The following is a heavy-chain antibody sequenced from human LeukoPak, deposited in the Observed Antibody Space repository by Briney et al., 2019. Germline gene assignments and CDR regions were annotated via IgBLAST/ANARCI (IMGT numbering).Heavy chain of an antibody. V-gene: IGHV3-33*08. CDR2: IWYDGSYE. Sequence: GGSLRLSCEASGFTFSSHGMLWVRQAPGKGLEWVAVIWYDGSYEYYADSVKGRFTISRDNSNSTLYLQMNSLRAEDTAVYYCARDKSTSCYYFDYWGQGALVTVSS. CDR3: ARDKSTSCYYFDY. CDR1: GFTFSSHG. J-gene: IGHJ4*02. D-gene: IGHD2-2*01.